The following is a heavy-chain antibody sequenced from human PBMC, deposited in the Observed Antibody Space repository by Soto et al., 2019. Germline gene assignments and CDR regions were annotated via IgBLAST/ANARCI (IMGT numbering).Heavy chain of an antibody. CDR1: GFTFSSYG. V-gene: IGHV3-30*18. J-gene: IGHJ6*02. D-gene: IGHD3-10*01. CDR2: ISYDGSNK. CDR3: AKGEYYYGSGSPYYGMDV. Sequence: QVQLVESGGGVAQLGRSLRLSCAASGFTFSSYGMHWVRQAPGKGLEWVAVISYDGSNKYYADSVKGRFTISRDNSKNTLYLQMNSLRAEDTAVYYCAKGEYYYGSGSPYYGMDVWGQGTTVTVSS.